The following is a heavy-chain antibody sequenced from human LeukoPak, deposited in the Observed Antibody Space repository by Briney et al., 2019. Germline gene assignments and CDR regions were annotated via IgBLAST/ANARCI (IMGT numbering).Heavy chain of an antibody. CDR2: INHSGST. V-gene: IGHV4-34*01. D-gene: IGHD3-3*01. CDR1: GGSFSGYY. J-gene: IGHJ4*02. Sequence: KPSETLSLTCAVYGGSFSGYYWSWIRQPPGKGLEWIGEINHSGSTNYNPSLKSRVTISVDTSKNQFSLKLSSVTAADTAVYYCARGGYDFWGGYGGGPFDYWGQGTLVTVSS. CDR3: ARGGYDFWGGYGGGPFDY.